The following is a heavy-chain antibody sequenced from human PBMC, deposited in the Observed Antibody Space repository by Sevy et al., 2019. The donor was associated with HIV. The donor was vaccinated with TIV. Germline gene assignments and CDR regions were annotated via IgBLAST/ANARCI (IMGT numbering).Heavy chain of an antibody. CDR3: VKDGINCSSTSCYVGIHYYYGMDV. D-gene: IGHD2-2*01. CDR2: ISSNGGST. Sequence: GGSLRLSCSASGFTFSSYAMHWVRQAPGKGLEYVSAISSNGGSTYYADSVKGRFTISRDNSKNTLYLQMSSLRAEDTAVYYCVKDGINCSSTSCYVGIHYYYGMDVWGQGTTVTVSS. J-gene: IGHJ6*02. V-gene: IGHV3-64D*06. CDR1: GFTFSSYA.